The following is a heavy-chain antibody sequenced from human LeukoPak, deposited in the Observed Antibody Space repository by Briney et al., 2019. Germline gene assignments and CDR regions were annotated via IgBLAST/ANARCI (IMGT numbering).Heavy chain of an antibody. Sequence: SETLSLTCTVSGGSFSNSLYYWGWIRQPPGKGLEWIGRISYSGSTYYNPSLKSRVTISVDTSKYQFSLKLNSMPAADTAVYNCARHNSGSYSFDYWGQGTLVTVSS. CDR3: ARHNSGSYSFDY. CDR1: GGSFSNSLYY. J-gene: IGHJ4*02. V-gene: IGHV4-39*01. D-gene: IGHD1-26*01. CDR2: ISYSGST.